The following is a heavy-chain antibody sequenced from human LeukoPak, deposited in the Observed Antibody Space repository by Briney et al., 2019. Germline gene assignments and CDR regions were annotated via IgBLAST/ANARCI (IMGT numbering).Heavy chain of an antibody. D-gene: IGHD2-2*01. CDR3: ARAFTGYCSSTSCPRGVDI. V-gene: IGHV1-2*02. CDR1: GYTFTGYY. J-gene: IGHJ3*02. Sequence: ASVKVSCRASGYTFTGYYMHWVRQAPGQGLEWMGWINPNSGGTNYAQKFQGRVTMTRDTSISTAYMELSRLRSDDTAVYYCARAFTGYCSSTSCPRGVDIWGQGTMVTVSS. CDR2: INPNSGGT.